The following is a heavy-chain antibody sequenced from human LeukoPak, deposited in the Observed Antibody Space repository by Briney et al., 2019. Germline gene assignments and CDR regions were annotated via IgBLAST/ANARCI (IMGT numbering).Heavy chain of an antibody. D-gene: IGHD2/OR15-2a*01. Sequence: SETLSLTCTVSGGSISSYYWSWVRQPPGKGLEWIGHIHQRGSTYYNPSLKSRVTISVDRPKNQVSLKLIAMTAADTAVYYCARIHFQFYYMDVWGKGTTVTVSS. J-gene: IGHJ6*03. V-gene: IGHV4-59*12. CDR1: GGSISSYY. CDR2: IHQRGST. CDR3: ARIHFQFYYMDV.